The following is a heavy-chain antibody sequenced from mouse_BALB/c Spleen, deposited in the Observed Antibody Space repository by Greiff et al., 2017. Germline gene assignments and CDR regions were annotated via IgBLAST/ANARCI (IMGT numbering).Heavy chain of an antibody. J-gene: IGHJ2*01. CDR2: IYPGNSDT. CDR3: TREGTRNYALDY. V-gene: IGHV1-5*01. D-gene: IGHD2-5*01. CDR1: GYSFTSYW. Sequence: VQLQQSGTVLARPGASVKMSCKASGYSFTSYWMHWVKQRPGQGLEWIGAIYPGNSDTSYNQKFKGKAKLTAVTSASTAYMELSSLTNEDSAVYYCTREGTRNYALDYWGQGTTLTVSS.